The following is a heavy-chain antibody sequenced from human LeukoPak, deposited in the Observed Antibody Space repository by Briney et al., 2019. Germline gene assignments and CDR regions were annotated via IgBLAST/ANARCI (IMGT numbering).Heavy chain of an antibody. CDR3: VRSGYDYDWFDP. J-gene: IGHJ5*02. D-gene: IGHD5-12*01. CDR2: IIPLLGTT. CDR1: GGTVSDYS. V-gene: IGHV1-69*08. Sequence: SVMVSCKASGGTVSDYSISWVRQAPGQGLEWMGRIIPLLGTTHCAQNFQGRFTMTADKTTTSVYMELSSLRSEDTAVYYCVRSGYDYDWFDPWGQGTLVTVPS.